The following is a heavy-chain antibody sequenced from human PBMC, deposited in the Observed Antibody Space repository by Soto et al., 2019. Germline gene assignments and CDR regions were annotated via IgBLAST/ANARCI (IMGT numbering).Heavy chain of an antibody. V-gene: IGHV4-39*01. Sequence: QLQLQESGPGLVKPSETLSLTCTVSGGSISSSSYYWGWIRQPPGKGLEWIGSIYYSGSTYYNPSLESRVTISVDTSKNHFSLKLSSVTAADTAVYYCARLTSSGWFDPWGQGTLVTVSS. CDR3: ARLTSSGWFDP. CDR2: IYYSGST. J-gene: IGHJ5*02. CDR1: GGSISSSSYY.